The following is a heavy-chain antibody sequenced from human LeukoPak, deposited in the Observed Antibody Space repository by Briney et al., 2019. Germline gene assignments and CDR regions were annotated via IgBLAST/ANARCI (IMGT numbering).Heavy chain of an antibody. Sequence: SETLSLTCTVSGYSISSGYNWDWIRPPPGKGLEWIGSIYHSGSTYYNPSLKSRVTISVGTSKNQFSLKLSSVTAADTAVYYCARGQYLVYWGQGTLVTVSS. CDR1: GYSISSGYN. CDR3: ARGQYLVY. V-gene: IGHV4-38-2*02. D-gene: IGHD2-2*01. J-gene: IGHJ4*02. CDR2: IYHSGST.